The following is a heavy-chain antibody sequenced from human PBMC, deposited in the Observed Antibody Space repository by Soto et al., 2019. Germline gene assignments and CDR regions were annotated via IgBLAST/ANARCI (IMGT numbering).Heavy chain of an antibody. V-gene: IGHV1-2*04. CDR3: ARDSSSSWYYFDY. CDR2: INPNSGGT. CDR1: GYTFTGYY. Sequence: ASVKVSCKASGYTFTGYYMHWVRQAPGQGLEWMGWINPNSGGTNYAQKFQGWVTMTRDTSISTAYMELSSLGSEDTAVYYCARDSSSSWYYFDYWGQGTLVTVS. J-gene: IGHJ4*02. D-gene: IGHD6-13*01.